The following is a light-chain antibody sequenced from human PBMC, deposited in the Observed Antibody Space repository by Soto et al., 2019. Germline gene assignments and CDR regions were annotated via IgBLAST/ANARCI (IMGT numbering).Light chain of an antibody. CDR2: AAS. J-gene: IGKJ1*01. CDR3: QQYNNWPPTTWT. Sequence: EIVMTQSPATLSVSPGERATLSCRASQSVSSNLAWYQQKPGQAPRLLIYAASTRAAGIPARFSGSGSGTEFTLTISSLQSEDFAIYYRQQYNNWPPTTWTFGQGTKVDIK. CDR1: QSVSSN. V-gene: IGKV3-15*01.